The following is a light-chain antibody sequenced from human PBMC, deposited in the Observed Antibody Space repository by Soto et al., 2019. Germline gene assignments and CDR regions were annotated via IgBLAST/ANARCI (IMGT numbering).Light chain of an antibody. CDR2: GAS. CDR1: QSVSSK. CDR3: QQYNNRPPLT. J-gene: IGKJ4*01. Sequence: EIVMTQSPATLSVSPGERATLSCRASQSVSSKLAWYQQKPCQAPRLLIYGASTRATGIPARFSGSGSGTEFTLTISSLQSEDFAVYYCQQYNNRPPLTFGGGTKVEIK. V-gene: IGKV3-15*01.